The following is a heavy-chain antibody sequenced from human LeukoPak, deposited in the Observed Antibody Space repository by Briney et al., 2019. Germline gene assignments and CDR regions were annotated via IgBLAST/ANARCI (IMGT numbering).Heavy chain of an antibody. CDR2: IYWNDDK. CDR1: GFSLSTSGVG. Sequence: SGPTLVKPTQTLTLTCTFSGFSLSTSGVGVGWIRQPPGKALEWLALIYWNDDKRYSPSLKSRLTITKDTSKNQVVLTMTNMDPVDTATYYCARWCDFWSGYPFDYWGQGTLVTVSS. D-gene: IGHD3-3*01. V-gene: IGHV2-5*01. J-gene: IGHJ4*02. CDR3: ARWCDFWSGYPFDY.